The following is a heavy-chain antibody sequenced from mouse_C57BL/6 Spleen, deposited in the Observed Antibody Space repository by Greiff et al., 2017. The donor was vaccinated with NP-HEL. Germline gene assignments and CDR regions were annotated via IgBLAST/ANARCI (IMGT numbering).Heavy chain of an antibody. Sequence: VQLQQSGAELVMPGASVKLSCKASGYTFTSYWMHWVKQRPGQGLEWIGEIDPSDSYTNYNQKFKGKSTLTVDKSSSTAYMQLSSLTSEDSAVYYCARGYYGSSYRFDYWGQGTTLTVSS. CDR2: IDPSDSYT. V-gene: IGHV1-69*01. CDR1: GYTFTSYW. D-gene: IGHD1-1*01. CDR3: ARGYYGSSYRFDY. J-gene: IGHJ2*01.